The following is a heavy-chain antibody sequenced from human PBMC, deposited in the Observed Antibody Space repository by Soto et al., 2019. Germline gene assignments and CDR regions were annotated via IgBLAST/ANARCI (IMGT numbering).Heavy chain of an antibody. J-gene: IGHJ4*02. CDR1: GFNFRSHG. CDR3: ARDSRPVGTKAIGTGDN. Sequence: QVQLVESGGGLVQPGGSLRLSCTASGFNFRSHGMHWVRQAPGKGLEWVAVVSFDGDSKFYADSMRGRFTIFRDNSKDTVYLEMNSLRADDTAVYYCARDSRPVGTKAIGTGDNCGQGTQVSVSS. V-gene: IGHV3-33*08. CDR2: VSFDGDSK. D-gene: IGHD2-8*01.